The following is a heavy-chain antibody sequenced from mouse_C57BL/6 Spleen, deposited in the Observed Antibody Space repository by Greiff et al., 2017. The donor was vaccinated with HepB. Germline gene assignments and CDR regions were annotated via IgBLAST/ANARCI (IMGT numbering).Heavy chain of an antibody. CDR1: GYSITSGYY. CDR3: ARHDGYAMDY. D-gene: IGHD2-3*01. V-gene: IGHV3-6*01. Sequence: DVQLQESGPGLVKPSQSLSLTCSVTGYSITSGYYWNWIRQFPGNKLEWMGYISYDGSNNYNPSLKNRISITRDTSKNQFFLKLNSVTTEDTATYYCARHDGYAMDYWGQGTSVTVSS. CDR2: ISYDGSN. J-gene: IGHJ4*01.